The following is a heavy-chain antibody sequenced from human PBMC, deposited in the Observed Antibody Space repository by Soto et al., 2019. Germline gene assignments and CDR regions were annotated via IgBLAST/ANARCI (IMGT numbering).Heavy chain of an antibody. J-gene: IGHJ6*02. Sequence: GSLRLSCAASGXTFSSYAMSWVRQAPGKGLEWVSDTSDSGGSTYYAESVKGLFNISRENSKSTLHLQMNSLRAEETAVYYCAKSRASSISCKYGLDVWGQGTTVTVSS. CDR2: TSDSGGST. CDR3: AKSRASSISCKYGLDV. D-gene: IGHD2-2*01. CDR1: GXTFSSYA. V-gene: IGHV3-23*01.